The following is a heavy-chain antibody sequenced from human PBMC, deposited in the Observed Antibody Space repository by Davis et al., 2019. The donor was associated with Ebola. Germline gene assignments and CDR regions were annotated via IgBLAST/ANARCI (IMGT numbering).Heavy chain of an antibody. CDR3: AIGGSGGYYYYGMDV. Sequence: AASVKVSCKASVYTFTSYGISWVRQAPGRGLEWMGWISAYNGNTNYAQKLQGRVTMTTDTSTSTAYMELRSLRSDDTAVYYCAIGGSGGYYYYGMDVWGQGTTVTVSS. D-gene: IGHD1-26*01. CDR1: VYTFTSYG. V-gene: IGHV1-18*04. J-gene: IGHJ6*02. CDR2: ISAYNGNT.